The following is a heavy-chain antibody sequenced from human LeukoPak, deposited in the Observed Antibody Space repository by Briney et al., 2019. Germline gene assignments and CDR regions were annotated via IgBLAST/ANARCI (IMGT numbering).Heavy chain of an antibody. Sequence: SVKVSCKASGFTFSNSAVQWVRQARGQRLEWIGWIVVGSGNTNYAQKFQERVTITRDMSTSTAYMELSSLRSEDTAVYYCTSDPTFYSGRYCFDYWGRGTLVTVSS. CDR3: TSDPTFYSGRYCFDY. J-gene: IGHJ4*02. CDR2: IVVGSGNT. V-gene: IGHV1-58*01. D-gene: IGHD1-26*01. CDR1: GFTFSNSA.